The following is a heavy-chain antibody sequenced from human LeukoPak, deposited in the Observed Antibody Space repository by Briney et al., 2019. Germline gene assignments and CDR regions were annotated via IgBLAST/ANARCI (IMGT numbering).Heavy chain of an antibody. CDR2: IYPGDSDT. CDR3: ARADLDVEMATIGPDY. D-gene: IGHD5-24*01. Sequence: GESLKISCKGSGYSFTSYWIGWVRQMPGKGLEWMGIIYPGDSDTRYSPSFQGQVTISADKSISTAYLQWSSLKASDTAMYYCARADLDVEMATIGPDYWGQGTLVTVSS. J-gene: IGHJ4*02. CDR1: GYSFTSYW. V-gene: IGHV5-51*01.